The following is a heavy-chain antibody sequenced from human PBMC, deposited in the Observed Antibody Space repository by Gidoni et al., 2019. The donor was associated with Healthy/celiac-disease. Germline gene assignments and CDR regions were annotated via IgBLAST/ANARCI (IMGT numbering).Heavy chain of an antibody. V-gene: IGHV1-58*01. Sequence: QMQLVQSGPEVKKPGTSVKVSCKASGFTFTSSAVQWVRQARGQRLEWIGWIVVGSGNTKHAQKFQERVTSTRDMSTSTAYRELSSLRPEDTAVYYGAALSIGGLVGGDYFDYWGQGTLVTVSS. CDR2: IVVGSGNT. CDR1: GFTFTSSA. CDR3: AALSIGGLVGGDYFDY. J-gene: IGHJ4*02. D-gene: IGHD6-6*01.